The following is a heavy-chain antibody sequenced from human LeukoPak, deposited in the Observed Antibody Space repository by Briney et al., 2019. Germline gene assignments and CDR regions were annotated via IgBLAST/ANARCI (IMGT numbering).Heavy chain of an antibody. D-gene: IGHD6-13*01. CDR2: IHYGGSA. CDR3: ARPGYSSSWSYLDY. CDR1: GGSFTSSNYY. V-gene: IGHV4-39*01. Sequence: SETLSLTCTVSGGSFTSSNYYWGWIRQPPGKGLEWIGSIHYGGSAFYNPSLKSRVTMSVDTSKNQFSLKLSSVTAADTAIYYCARPGYSSSWSYLDYWGRGTLVTVSS. J-gene: IGHJ4*02.